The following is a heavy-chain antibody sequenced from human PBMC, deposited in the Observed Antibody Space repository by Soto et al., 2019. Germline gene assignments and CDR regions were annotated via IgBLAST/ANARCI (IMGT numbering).Heavy chain of an antibody. V-gene: IGHV3-48*01. J-gene: IGHJ4*02. D-gene: IGHD3-22*01. CDR3: ARPKGFKLAYYDSSGPEKPLDY. CDR1: GFTFSSYS. Sequence: GGSLRLSCAASGFTFSSYSMNWVRQAPGKGLEWVSYISSSSSTIYYADSVKGRFTISRDNAKNSLYLQMNSLRAEDTAVYYCARPKGFKLAYYDSSGPEKPLDYWGQGTLVTVSS. CDR2: ISSSSSTI.